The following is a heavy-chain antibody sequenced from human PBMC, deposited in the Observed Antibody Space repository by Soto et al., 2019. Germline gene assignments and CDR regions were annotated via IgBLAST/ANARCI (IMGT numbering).Heavy chain of an antibody. CDR1: GLTFSNVW. V-gene: IGHV3-15*01. Sequence: EVQLVESGGGLVRPGGSLRLSCAASGLTFSNVWMSWVRQAPGKGLEWVGRIRSNADGGTTDYAAPVKGRFTISRDDSKITLYLQMNGLKTEDTALYYCTTTRDPDDYWGRGTLVTVSS. CDR3: TTTRDPDDY. J-gene: IGHJ4*02. CDR2: IRSNADGGTT.